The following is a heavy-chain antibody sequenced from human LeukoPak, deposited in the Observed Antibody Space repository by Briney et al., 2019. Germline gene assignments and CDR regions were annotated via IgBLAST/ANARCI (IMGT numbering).Heavy chain of an antibody. J-gene: IGHJ4*02. V-gene: IGHV3-48*03. CDR3: ARGGWLQSDY. CDR1: GFTFSSYE. D-gene: IGHD5-24*01. Sequence: GGSLRLSCAASGFTFSSYEMNRVRQAPGKGLEWVSYISSSGSTIYYADSVKGRFTISRDNAKNSLYLQMNSLRAEDTAVYYCARGGWLQSDYWGQGTLVTVSS. CDR2: ISSSGSTI.